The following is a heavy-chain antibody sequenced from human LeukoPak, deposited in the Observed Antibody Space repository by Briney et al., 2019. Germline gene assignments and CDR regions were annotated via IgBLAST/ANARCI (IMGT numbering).Heavy chain of an antibody. J-gene: IGHJ4*02. Sequence: GGSLRLSCAASGFTFSNYAMSWVRQAPGKGLEWVSSISGSGGSTYYVDSVKGRFTISRDNSRNTLHLQMNILRAEDTAAYYCAKLGGNVAFWGQGTLVTVSS. D-gene: IGHD4-23*01. CDR2: ISGSGGST. V-gene: IGHV3-23*01. CDR1: GFTFSNYA. CDR3: AKLGGNVAF.